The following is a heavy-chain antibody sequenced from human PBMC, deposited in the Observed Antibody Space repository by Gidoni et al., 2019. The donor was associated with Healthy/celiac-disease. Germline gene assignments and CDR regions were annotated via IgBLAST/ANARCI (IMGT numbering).Heavy chain of an antibody. D-gene: IGHD3-22*01. CDR3: ARGPYYDSSGYYPWDDY. CDR2: IYYSGST. Sequence: QVQLQESGPGLVKPSETLSLTCTVSGGSISSYYWSWIRQPPGKGLEWIGYIYYSGSTNYNPSLKSRVTISVDTSKNPFSLKLSSVTAADTAVYYCARGPYYDSSGYYPWDDYWGQGTLVTVSS. V-gene: IGHV4-59*01. CDR1: GGSISSYY. J-gene: IGHJ4*02.